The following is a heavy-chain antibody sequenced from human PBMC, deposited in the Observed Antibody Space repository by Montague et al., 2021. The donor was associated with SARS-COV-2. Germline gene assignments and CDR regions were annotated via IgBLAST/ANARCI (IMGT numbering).Heavy chain of an antibody. Sequence: PALAKPTQTLTLTCTFSGFSLSTSGMCVSWIRQPPGKALEWLARIDWDDDKYYSTSLKTRLTISKNTSKNQVVLTTTNMDPVDTATYYCARILVAAAGSPFDPWGQGTLVTVSS. V-gene: IGHV2-70*11. D-gene: IGHD6-13*01. J-gene: IGHJ5*02. CDR3: ARILVAAAGSPFDP. CDR1: GFSLSTSGMC. CDR2: IDWDDDK.